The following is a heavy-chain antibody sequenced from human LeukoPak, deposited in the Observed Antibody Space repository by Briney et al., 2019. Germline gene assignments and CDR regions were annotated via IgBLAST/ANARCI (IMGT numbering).Heavy chain of an antibody. CDR1: AYTFTGFY. V-gene: IGHV1-2*02. CDR2: IDPNIGTT. Sequence: ASVTVSFTSSAYTFTGFYMHWVRQAPGQGLEWMGWIDPNIGTTKYSQKFQGRVTMTRDTSISEVYMELSMLRSDDTAVYYCARLLEHYYFDASGYYDDDYWGQGTPIIVSS. J-gene: IGHJ4*02. CDR3: ARLLEHYYFDASGYYDDDY. D-gene: IGHD3-22*01.